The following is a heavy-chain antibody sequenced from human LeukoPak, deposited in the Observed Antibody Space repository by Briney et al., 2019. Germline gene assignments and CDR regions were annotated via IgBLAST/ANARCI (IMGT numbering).Heavy chain of an antibody. J-gene: IGHJ4*02. V-gene: IGHV4-38-2*02. D-gene: IGHD5-18*01. CDR1: GYSISSGYY. CDR3: ARERYSYDDY. CDR2: IYHSGST. Sequence: PSETLSLTCAVSGYSISSGYYWGWIRQPPGKGLEWIGSIYHSGSTYYNPSLKSRVTISVDTSKNQFSLKLSSVTAADTAVYYCARERYSYDDYWGQGNLVTVSS.